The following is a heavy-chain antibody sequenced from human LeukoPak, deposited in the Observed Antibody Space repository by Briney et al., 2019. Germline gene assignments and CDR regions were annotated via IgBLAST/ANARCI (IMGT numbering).Heavy chain of an antibody. Sequence: PGGSLRLSCAASGFTFSSYGMSWVRQAPGKGLEWVSAISGSGGSTYYADSVKGRFTISRDNSKDTLYLQMNSLRAEDTAVYYCAKDMTPGYSVEYYFDYWGQGTLVTVSS. CDR3: AKDMTPGYSVEYYFDY. CDR1: GFTFSSYG. D-gene: IGHD3-22*01. V-gene: IGHV3-23*01. CDR2: ISGSGGST. J-gene: IGHJ4*02.